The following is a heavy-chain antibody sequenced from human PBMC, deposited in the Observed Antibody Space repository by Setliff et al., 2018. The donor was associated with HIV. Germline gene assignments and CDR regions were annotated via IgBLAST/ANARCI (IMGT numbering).Heavy chain of an antibody. D-gene: IGHD5-12*01. CDR1: GYTFTSYY. V-gene: IGHV1-69*05. CDR3: AREMATMSYYGMDV. Sequence: GASVKVSCKASGYTFTSYYMHWVRQAPGQGLEWMGGIIPIFGTANYAQKFQGRVTITTDESTSTAYMELSSLRSEDTAVYYCAREMATMSYYGMDVWGQGTTVTVSS. J-gene: IGHJ6*02. CDR2: IIPIFGTA.